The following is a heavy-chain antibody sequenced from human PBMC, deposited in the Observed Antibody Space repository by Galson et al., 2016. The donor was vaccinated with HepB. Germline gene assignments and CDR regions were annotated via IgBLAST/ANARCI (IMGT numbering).Heavy chain of an antibody. V-gene: IGHV3-23*01. Sequence: SLRLSCAASGFTFNNYAMSWVRQAPGKGLEWVSGISGNGGSTYDADSVKGRFIVSRDNPKNTLYLQMSSLSAEDTAVYYCAKAITVVGKPSYFDYWGQGTLVIVSS. D-gene: IGHD2-15*01. CDR2: ISGNGGST. CDR3: AKAITVVGKPSYFDY. CDR1: GFTFNNYA. J-gene: IGHJ4*02.